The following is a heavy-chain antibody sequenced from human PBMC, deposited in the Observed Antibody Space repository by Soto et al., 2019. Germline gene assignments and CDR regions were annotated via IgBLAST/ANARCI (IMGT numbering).Heavy chain of an antibody. D-gene: IGHD4-17*01. V-gene: IGHV1-18*01. CDR1: GYTFTSYG. Sequence: QVQLVQSGAEVKKPGASVKVSCKASGYTFTSYGISWVRQAPGQGLEWMGWISAYNGNTNYAQKLQGRVTMTTDTATSTAYMELRSLRSDDTAVYYCAREGATYGDYVSPYGMDVWGQGTTVTVSS. CDR3: AREGATYGDYVSPYGMDV. CDR2: ISAYNGNT. J-gene: IGHJ6*02.